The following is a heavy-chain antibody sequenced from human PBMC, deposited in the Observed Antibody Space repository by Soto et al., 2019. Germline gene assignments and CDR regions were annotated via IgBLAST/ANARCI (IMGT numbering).Heavy chain of an antibody. V-gene: IGHV3-74*01. D-gene: IGHD5-12*01. CDR1: GFTFSDYW. CDR2: INSDGSGR. Sequence: VQLVESGGGLVQPGGSLRLSCAASGFTFSDYWMHWVRQAPGKGLVWVSRINSDGSGRSYADSVKGRFTISRDNAKNTLYLQMNSLRGEDTAVYYCARDPGRGYDSGPLDSWGQGSLVTVSS. CDR3: ARDPGRGYDSGPLDS. J-gene: IGHJ4*02.